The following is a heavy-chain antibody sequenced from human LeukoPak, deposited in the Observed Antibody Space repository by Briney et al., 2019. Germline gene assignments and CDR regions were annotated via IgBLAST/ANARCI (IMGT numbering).Heavy chain of an antibody. Sequence: PGGSLRLSCAASGFTFSSYAMSWVRQAPGKGLEWVSAISGSGGSTYYADSVKGRFTISRDNSKNTLYLQMNSLRAEDTAVYYCAKDMSIRAPTHYYDSSGYYAGYYYYYMDVWGKGTTVTVSS. CDR1: GFTFSSYA. J-gene: IGHJ6*03. CDR3: AKDMSIRAPTHYYDSSGYYAGYYYYYMDV. V-gene: IGHV3-23*01. CDR2: ISGSGGST. D-gene: IGHD3-22*01.